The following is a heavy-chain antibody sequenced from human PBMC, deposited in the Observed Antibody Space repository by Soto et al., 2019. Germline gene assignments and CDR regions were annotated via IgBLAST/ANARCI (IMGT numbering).Heavy chain of an antibody. V-gene: IGHV3-23*01. CDR1: GFTFRSYA. J-gene: IGHJ4*02. CDR3: AKVTDIVVVVTATDY. D-gene: IGHD2-15*01. CDR2: ISGSGGST. Sequence: EVHLLESGGGLVQPGGSLRLSCAASGFTFRSYAMSWVRQTPGKGLEWVSGISGSGGSTFYADSVKGRFTISRDNSKNTLYLQMNSLRAGDTAVYYCAKVTDIVVVVTATDYWGQGTLVTVSS.